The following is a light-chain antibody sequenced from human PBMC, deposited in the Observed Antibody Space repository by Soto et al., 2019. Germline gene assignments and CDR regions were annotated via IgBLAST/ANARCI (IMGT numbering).Light chain of an antibody. J-gene: IGLJ2*01. Sequence: QSALTQPASVSGSPGQSITISCTGNSSDVGSYNLVSWYQQHPGKAPKLMIYEGSKRPSGVSNRFSGSKSGNTASLTISGLQAEDEADYYCCSYAGSSTHVVFGGGTKLTVL. CDR3: CSYAGSSTHVV. CDR2: EGS. CDR1: SSDVGSYNL. V-gene: IGLV2-23*01.